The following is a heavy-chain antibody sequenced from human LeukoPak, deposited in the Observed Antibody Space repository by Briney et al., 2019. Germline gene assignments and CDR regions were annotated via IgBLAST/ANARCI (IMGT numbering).Heavy chain of an antibody. J-gene: IGHJ6*02. CDR1: GFTFSSYG. D-gene: IGHD2-2*03. V-gene: IGHV3-33*01. CDR2: IWYDGSNK. Sequence: GGSLRLSCAASGFTFSSYGMHWVRQAPGKGLEWVAVIWYDGSNKYYPDSVKGRFTISRDNSKNTLYLQMNSLRAEDTAVYYCARENGYCSSTSCSQVYYGMDVWGQGTTITVSS. CDR3: ARENGYCSSTSCSQVYYGMDV.